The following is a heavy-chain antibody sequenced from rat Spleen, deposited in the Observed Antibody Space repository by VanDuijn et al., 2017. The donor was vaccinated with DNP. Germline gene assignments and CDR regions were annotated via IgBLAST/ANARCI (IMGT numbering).Heavy chain of an antibody. CDR3: ARSSTGMDA. V-gene: IGHV3-3*01. J-gene: IGHJ4*01. Sequence: EMQLQESGPGLVRPSQSLSLTCSVTGYSITSGYGWTWIRKFPGNKLEWMGSINSAGTTNYNPSLKSRISITRDTSKNQFFLQVNSVTTEDTATYYCARSSTGMDAWGQGASVTVSS. D-gene: IGHD1-11*01. CDR1: GYSITSGYG. CDR2: INSAGTT.